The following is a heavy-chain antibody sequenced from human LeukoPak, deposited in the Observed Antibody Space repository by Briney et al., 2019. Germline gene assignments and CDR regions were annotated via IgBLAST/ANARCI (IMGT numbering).Heavy chain of an antibody. V-gene: IGHV4-39*01. CDR2: IYSSVST. CDR3: AYSGSYGHLGY. CDR1: GGSISSNAYY. J-gene: IGHJ4*02. D-gene: IGHD1-26*01. Sequence: SETLFLTCTVSGGSISSNAYYWAWIRQPPGKGLEWIGSIYSSVSTYYNPSLKSRVTISVDTSKNQFSLRLSSVTAADTALYYCAYSGSYGHLGYWGQGIPVTVSS.